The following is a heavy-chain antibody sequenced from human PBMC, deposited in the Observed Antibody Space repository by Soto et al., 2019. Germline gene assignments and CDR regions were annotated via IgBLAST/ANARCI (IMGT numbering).Heavy chain of an antibody. D-gene: IGHD3-22*01. V-gene: IGHV1-3*01. J-gene: IGHJ6*02. Sequence: GASVKVSCKASGYTFTIYSIHWLRQAPGQSLEWMGWINAGNGNTKYSQKFQGRVTFTRDTSASTAYMELSSLRSEDAAVYYCARPYYYDTTGYYSSHYYYYYAMDVWGQGTTVTVSS. CDR1: GYTFTIYS. CDR3: ARPYYYDTTGYYSSHYYYYYAMDV. CDR2: INAGNGNT.